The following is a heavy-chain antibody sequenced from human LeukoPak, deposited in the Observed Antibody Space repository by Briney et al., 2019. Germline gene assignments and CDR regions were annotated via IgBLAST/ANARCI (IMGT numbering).Heavy chain of an antibody. CDR1: GFTFSTST. CDR2: ISGGGGSA. J-gene: IGHJ6*02. V-gene: IGHV3-23*01. CDR3: AKAVGATRGYYYSGMDV. D-gene: IGHD1-26*01. Sequence: PGRSLRLSCAASGFTFSTSTMHWVRQAPGKGLEWVSAISGGGGSAYYADSVKGRFTISRDSSMNTLYLQMNSLTAGDTAVYYCAKAVGATRGYYYSGMDVWGQGTTVTVSS.